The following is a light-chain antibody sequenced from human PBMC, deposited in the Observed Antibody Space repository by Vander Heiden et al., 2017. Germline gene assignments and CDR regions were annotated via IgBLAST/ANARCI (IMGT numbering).Light chain of an antibody. J-gene: IGKJ4*01. Sequence: EIVLTHAPATLSVSPGERATLSCRASQSVSSSLAWYQQKPGQAPRLLIYGASTRATGIPARFSGSGSGTEFTLTISSLQSEDFAVYYCQQYNNWPPNTFGGGTKVEIE. CDR2: GAS. CDR3: QQYNNWPPNT. V-gene: IGKV3-15*01. CDR1: QSVSSS.